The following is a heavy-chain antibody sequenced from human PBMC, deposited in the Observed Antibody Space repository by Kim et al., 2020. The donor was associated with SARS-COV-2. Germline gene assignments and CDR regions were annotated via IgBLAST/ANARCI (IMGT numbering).Heavy chain of an antibody. J-gene: IGHJ6*02. CDR2: IIPDFGTT. CDR1: GGTLNNYE. Sequence: SVKVSCKASGGTLNNYEINWVRQAPGQGLEWIGGIIPDFGTTHYAPQFQGRLTITADESTHTVYMGLSRLTAEDTAMYYCARELDDFGSGTYRFGMDVWGQGTTVTVS. D-gene: IGHD3-3*01. CDR3: ARELDDFGSGTYRFGMDV. V-gene: IGHV1-69*13.